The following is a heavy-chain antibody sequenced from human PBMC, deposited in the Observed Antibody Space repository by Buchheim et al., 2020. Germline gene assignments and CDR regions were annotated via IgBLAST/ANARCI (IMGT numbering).Heavy chain of an antibody. CDR1: GFTFSSYA. D-gene: IGHD1-26*01. Sequence: QVQLVESGGGVVQPGRSLRLSCAASGFTFSSYAIHWVRQAPDKGLEWVAVISYDGSNKYYADSVKGRFTISRDNSKNTLYLQMNSLRAEDTAVYYCARDWRELLYYFDYWGQGTL. CDR2: ISYDGSNK. V-gene: IGHV3-30*04. CDR3: ARDWRELLYYFDY. J-gene: IGHJ4*02.